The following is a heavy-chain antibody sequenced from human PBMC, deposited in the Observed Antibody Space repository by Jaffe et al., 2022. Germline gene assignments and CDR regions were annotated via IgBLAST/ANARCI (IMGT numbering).Heavy chain of an antibody. CDR1: GFTFSSYE. D-gene: IGHD1-20*01. CDR3: ARDKGYNWNDGHGLDY. J-gene: IGHJ4*02. V-gene: IGHV3-48*03. CDR2: ISSSGSTI. Sequence: EVQLVESGGGLVQPGGSLRLSCAASGFTFSSYEMNWVRQAPGKGLEWVSYISSSGSTIYYADSVKGRFTISRDNAKNSLYLQMNSLRAEDTAVYYCARDKGYNWNDGHGLDYWGQGTLVTVSS.